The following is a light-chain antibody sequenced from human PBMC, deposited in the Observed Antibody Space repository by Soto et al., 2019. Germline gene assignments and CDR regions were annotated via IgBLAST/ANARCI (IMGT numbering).Light chain of an antibody. CDR2: DAS. CDR1: QSISSW. J-gene: IGKJ1*01. Sequence: DIQMTQSPSTMSASVGYIFTITWGASQSISSWLAWYQQKPGKAPTILIYDASSLESGVPSRFSGNGSGTEVIITISSLQTEDAPTYYGLQHHSFPRTFGQGTKVDIK. V-gene: IGKV1-5*01. CDR3: LQHHSFPRT.